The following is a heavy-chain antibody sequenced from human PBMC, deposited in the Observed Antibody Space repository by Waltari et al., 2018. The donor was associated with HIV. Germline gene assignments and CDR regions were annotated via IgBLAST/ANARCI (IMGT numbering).Heavy chain of an antibody. Sequence: QLQLQESGPGLVKPSETLSLTCTVSGGSISSSSYYWGWIRQPPGKGLEWIGSIYYSGGTYYNPALKSRVTISVDTSKNQFSLKLSSVTAADTAVYYCARRLTYCTGGVCYWFDPWGQGTLVTVSS. CDR2: IYYSGGT. CDR3: ARRLTYCTGGVCYWFDP. D-gene: IGHD2-8*02. CDR1: GGSISSSSYY. J-gene: IGHJ5*02. V-gene: IGHV4-39*01.